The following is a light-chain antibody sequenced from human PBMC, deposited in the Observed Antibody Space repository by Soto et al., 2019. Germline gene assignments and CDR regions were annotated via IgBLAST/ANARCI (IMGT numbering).Light chain of an antibody. J-gene: IGKJ4*01. CDR2: AAS. CDR1: QGISSY. CDR3: QQLNSYPLT. Sequence: DIQLTQSPSFLSASVGDRVTITCRASQGISSYLAWYQQKPGKAPKLLIYAASTLQSGVPSRFSGSGSGTEFTLTISNLQPEDFATYHCQQLNSYPLTFGGGTKVEIK. V-gene: IGKV1-9*01.